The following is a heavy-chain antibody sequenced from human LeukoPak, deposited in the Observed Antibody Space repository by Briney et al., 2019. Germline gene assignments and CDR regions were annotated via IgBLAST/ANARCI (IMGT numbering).Heavy chain of an antibody. V-gene: IGHV4-4*07. CDR1: GGSISSYY. J-gene: IGHJ5*02. CDR3: ARGLRYYDSSGYRTRYWFDP. D-gene: IGHD3-22*01. CDR2: IYTSGST. Sequence: SETLSLTCTVSGGSISSYYWSWIRQPAGKGLEWIGRIYTSGSTNYNPSLKSRVTMSVDTSKNQFSLKLSSVTAADTAVYYCARGLRYYDSSGYRTRYWFDPWGQGTLVTVSS.